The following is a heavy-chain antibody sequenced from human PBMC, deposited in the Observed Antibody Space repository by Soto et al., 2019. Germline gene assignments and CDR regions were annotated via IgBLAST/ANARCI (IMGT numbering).Heavy chain of an antibody. CDR1: GGTFSTYA. Sequence: QVQLVQSGAEVKKPESSVKVSCKAPGGTFSTYAISWVRQAPGQGLEWMGGIIPMFGTTNYAQGFQARVTLPADESTKTVYMELSSLTSGDTPVYFCASGIQLWLRRINDGYSGWGQGTMVTVSS. J-gene: IGHJ4*02. CDR3: ASGIQLWLRRINDGYSG. V-gene: IGHV1-69*12. D-gene: IGHD5-18*01. CDR2: IIPMFGTT.